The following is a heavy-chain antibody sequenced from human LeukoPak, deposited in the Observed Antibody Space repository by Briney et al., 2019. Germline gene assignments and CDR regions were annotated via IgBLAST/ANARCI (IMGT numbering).Heavy chain of an antibody. CDR3: ARHILSGYDFDY. CDR2: ISAYNGNT. J-gene: IGHJ4*02. CDR1: GYTFTSYG. Sequence: ASVKVSCKASGYTFTSYGISWVRQAPGQGLEWMGWISAYNGNTNHAQKLQGRVTMTTDTSTSTGYMELRSLRSDDTAVYYCARHILSGYDFDYWGQGTLVTVSS. V-gene: IGHV1-18*01. D-gene: IGHD5-12*01.